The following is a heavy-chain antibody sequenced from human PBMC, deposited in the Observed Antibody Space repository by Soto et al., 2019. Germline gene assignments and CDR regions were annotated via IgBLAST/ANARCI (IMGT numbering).Heavy chain of an antibody. Sequence: SETLSLTCTVYGGSISSYYWSWIRQPPGKGLEWIGYIYYSGSTNYNPSLKSRVTISVDTSKNQFSLKLSSVTAADTAVDYGARGGGPQGEYSSSSTHLDYWGQGTLVTVSS. CDR2: IYYSGST. CDR3: ARGGGPQGEYSSSSTHLDY. CDR1: GGSISSYY. D-gene: IGHD6-6*01. J-gene: IGHJ4*02. V-gene: IGHV4-59*01.